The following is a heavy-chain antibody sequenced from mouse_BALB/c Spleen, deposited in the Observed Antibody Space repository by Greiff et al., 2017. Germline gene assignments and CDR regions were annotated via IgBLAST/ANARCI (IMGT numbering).Heavy chain of an antibody. V-gene: IGHV5-12-1*01. D-gene: IGHD1-1*01. J-gene: IGHJ3*01. CDR2: ISSGGGST. CDR1: GFAFSSYD. Sequence: EVMLVESGGGLVKPGGSLKLSCAASGFAFSSYDMSWVRQTPEKRLEWVAYISSGGGSTYYPDTVKGRFTISRDNAKNTLYLQMSSLKSEDTAMYYCARQGYGSSYFAYWGQGTLVTVSA. CDR3: ARQGYGSSYFAY.